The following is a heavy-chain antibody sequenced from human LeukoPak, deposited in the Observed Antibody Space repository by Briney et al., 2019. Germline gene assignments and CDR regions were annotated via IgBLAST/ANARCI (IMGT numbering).Heavy chain of an antibody. D-gene: IGHD2-21*02. CDR2: LHYSGTT. CDR1: DDSISSNSYY. V-gene: IGHV4-39*01. CDR3: TRGDDSYKQGNF. J-gene: IGHJ4*02. Sequence: SETLTLTCIVSDDSISSNSYYWNWICQSPGKGLVWVASLHYSGTTYYNPSLSRRISIFADTSKRQLYLKMTSAAASDTGVYYCTRGDDSYKQGNFWGQGALVTVSS.